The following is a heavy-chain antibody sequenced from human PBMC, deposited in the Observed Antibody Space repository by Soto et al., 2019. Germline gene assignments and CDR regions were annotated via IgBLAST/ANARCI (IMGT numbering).Heavy chain of an antibody. CDR1: GFIVSSHE. J-gene: IGHJ4*02. D-gene: IGHD2-21*02. CDR2: INGVDGTT. CDR3: ARETPHCGGDCLDY. Sequence: GGSLRLSCTASGFIVSSHEVNWFRQAPGRGLEWLSYINGVDGTTYYADSVKGRFSVSRDNAENSFHLQMNSLRVEDMAVYYCARETPHCGGDCLDYWGQGTLVTVSS. V-gene: IGHV3-48*03.